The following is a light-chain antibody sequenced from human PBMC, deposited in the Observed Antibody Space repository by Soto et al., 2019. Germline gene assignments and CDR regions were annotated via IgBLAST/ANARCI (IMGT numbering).Light chain of an antibody. Sequence: EIVLTQSPGTLSLSPGERATLSCRASQSVSSNYSAWYQQKPGQAPRLLIYGASSRATGIPDRFSGSGSGTDFTLAISRLEAEDFAVYYCQHSGAFGQGTKLEIK. V-gene: IGKV3-20*01. CDR1: QSVSSNY. CDR3: QHSGA. J-gene: IGKJ2*01. CDR2: GAS.